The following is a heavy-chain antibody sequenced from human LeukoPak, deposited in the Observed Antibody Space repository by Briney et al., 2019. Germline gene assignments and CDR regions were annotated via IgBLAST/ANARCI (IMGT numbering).Heavy chain of an antibody. D-gene: IGHD1-14*01. J-gene: IGHJ4*02. CDR2: INHSGST. CDR3: ARGNHY. V-gene: IGHV4-34*01. CDR1: GGSFSGYY. Sequence: ASETLSLTCAVYGGSFSGYYWSWIRQPPGKGLEWIGEINHSGSTNYNPSLKSRVTISVDTSKNQFSLKLSSVTAADTAVYYCARGNHYWGQGTLVTVSS.